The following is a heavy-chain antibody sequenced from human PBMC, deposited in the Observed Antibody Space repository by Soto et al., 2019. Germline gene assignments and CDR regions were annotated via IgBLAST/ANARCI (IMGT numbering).Heavy chain of an antibody. V-gene: IGHV3-48*01. CDR3: ARENPYLMDYYYYMDV. D-gene: IGHD2-8*01. CDR1: GFTFSSYS. J-gene: IGHJ6*03. Sequence: GGSLRLSCAASGFTFSSYSMNWVRQAPGKGLEWVSYISSSSSTIYYADSVKGRFTISRDNAKNSLYMQMNSLRAEDTTVYYNARENPYLMDYYYYMDVWGKGTTVTVSS. CDR2: ISSSSSTI.